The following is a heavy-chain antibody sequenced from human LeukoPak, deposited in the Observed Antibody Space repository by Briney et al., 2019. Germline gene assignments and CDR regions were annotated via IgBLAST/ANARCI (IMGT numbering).Heavy chain of an antibody. CDR2: INHSGST. Sequence: PSETLSLTCAVYGGSFSGYCWSWIRQPPGKGLEWIGEINHSGSTNYNPSLKSRVTISVDTSKNQFSLKLSSVTAADTAVYYCASFRGYSGYDFFYFDYWGQGTLVTVSS. J-gene: IGHJ4*02. V-gene: IGHV4-34*01. D-gene: IGHD5-12*01. CDR3: ASFRGYSGYDFFYFDY. CDR1: GGSFSGYC.